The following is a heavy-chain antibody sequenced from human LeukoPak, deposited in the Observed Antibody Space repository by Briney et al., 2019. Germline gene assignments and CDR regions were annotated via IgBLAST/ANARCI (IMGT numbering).Heavy chain of an antibody. D-gene: IGHD6-25*01. CDR3: SAASSGNAAEGDY. CDR2: INWNGGST. Sequence: PGGSLRLSCAASGFTFDDYGMSWVRQAPGKGLEWVSGINWNGGSTGYADSVKGRFTISRDNAKNSLYLQMNSLRAEDTALYYCSAASSGNAAEGDYWGQGTLVTVSS. J-gene: IGHJ4*02. CDR1: GFTFDDYG. V-gene: IGHV3-20*04.